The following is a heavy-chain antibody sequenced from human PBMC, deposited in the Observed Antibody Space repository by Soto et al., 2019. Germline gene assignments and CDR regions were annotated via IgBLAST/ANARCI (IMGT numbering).Heavy chain of an antibody. J-gene: IGHJ3*02. CDR3: ARELKTKRGAFDI. V-gene: IGHV3-33*08. CDR2: IWYDGSNK. CDR1: GFTFSSYA. D-gene: IGHD2-8*01. Sequence: GGSLRLSCAASGFTFSSYAMSWVRQAPGKGLEWVAVIWYDGSNKYYADSVKGRFTISRDNSKNTLYLQMNSLRAEDTAVYYCARELKTKRGAFDIWGQGTMVTVSS.